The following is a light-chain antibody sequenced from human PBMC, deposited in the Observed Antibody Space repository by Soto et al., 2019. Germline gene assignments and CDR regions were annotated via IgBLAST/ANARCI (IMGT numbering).Light chain of an antibody. V-gene: IGLV2-8*01. J-gene: IGLJ1*01. CDR3: SSAGSNNFPYV. CDR1: SSDVGAYDY. CDR2: EIN. Sequence: QSPLTHPPSSSGSPGQSVTISCTGTSSDVGAYDYVSWYQQHPGKAPKLMIYEINKRPSGVPDRFSGSKSGNTASLTVSGLQAEDEADYYCSSAGSNNFPYVFGTGTKVTVL.